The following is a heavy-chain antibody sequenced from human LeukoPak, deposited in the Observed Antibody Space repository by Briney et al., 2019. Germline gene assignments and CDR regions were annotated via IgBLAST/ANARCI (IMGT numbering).Heavy chain of an antibody. V-gene: IGHV4-61*08. J-gene: IGHJ4*02. Sequence: SETLSLTCTVSGGSISSGGYYWSWIRQHPGKGLEWIGYIYYIGSTNYNPSLASRITISLDTSKSQFSLTLNSVTAADTAIYFCARVNTGKVTLDYWGQGILVTVSS. CDR2: IYYIGST. CDR3: ARVNTGKVTLDY. D-gene: IGHD1-14*01. CDR1: GGSISSGGYY.